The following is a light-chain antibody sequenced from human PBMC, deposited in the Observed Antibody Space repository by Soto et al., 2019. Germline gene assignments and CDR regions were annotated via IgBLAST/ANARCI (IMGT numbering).Light chain of an antibody. CDR1: QSISSY. Sequence: DIQMTQSPSSLSASVGDRVTITCRASQSISSYLNWYQQKPGKAPKLLIYAASSLQSGVPSRFSGSGSGTDFPLTISRLQPEDFATYYCQHSYSSFTFGPGTKVDIK. CDR3: QHSYSSFT. J-gene: IGKJ3*01. V-gene: IGKV1-39*01. CDR2: AAS.